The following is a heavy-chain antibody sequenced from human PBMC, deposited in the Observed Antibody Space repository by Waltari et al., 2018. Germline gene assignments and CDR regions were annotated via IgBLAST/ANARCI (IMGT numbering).Heavy chain of an antibody. D-gene: IGHD2-21*01. CDR1: GFTFSSNS. V-gene: IGHV3-21*04. J-gene: IGHJ4*02. CDR2: ISSSSSYI. CDR3: AKDKGVVPFDS. Sequence: EVQLVESGGGLVKPGGSLRLSCAASGFTFSSNSMTGVRQAPGKGLEWVSSISSSSSYIYYADSVKGRFTISRDNAKNSLYLQMNSLRADDTAVYYCAKDKGVVPFDSWGQGTLVTVSS.